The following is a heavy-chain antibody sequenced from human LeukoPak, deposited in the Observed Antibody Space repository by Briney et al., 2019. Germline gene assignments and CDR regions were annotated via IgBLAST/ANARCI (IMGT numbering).Heavy chain of an antibody. J-gene: IGHJ4*02. CDR1: GFTFSSYG. D-gene: IGHD6-6*01. CDR3: ARDVAHRTVPPS. Sequence: GGSLRLSCAASGFTFSSYGMSWVRQAPGKGLEWVSFIGGSGGTTYYADSVKGRFTISRDNSKNRVYLQMNSLRAEDTAVYYCARDVAHRTVPPSWGQGTLVTVSS. V-gene: IGHV3-23*01. CDR2: IGGSGGTT.